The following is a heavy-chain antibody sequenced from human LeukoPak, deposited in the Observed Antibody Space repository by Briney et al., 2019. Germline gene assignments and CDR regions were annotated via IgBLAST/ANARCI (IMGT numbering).Heavy chain of an antibody. Sequence: GGSLRLSCAASGFTFSTYAMTWVRQAPGQGLEWVSSISGSGSGTYYADSVKGRFTISRDNSKNTLYLQMNSLRAEDTAVYYCAKLAKYFYGSETYYFFEHWGQGTPVTASS. J-gene: IGHJ4*02. V-gene: IGHV3-23*01. CDR1: GFTFSTYA. D-gene: IGHD3-10*01. CDR2: ISGSGSGT. CDR3: AKLAKYFYGSETYYFFEH.